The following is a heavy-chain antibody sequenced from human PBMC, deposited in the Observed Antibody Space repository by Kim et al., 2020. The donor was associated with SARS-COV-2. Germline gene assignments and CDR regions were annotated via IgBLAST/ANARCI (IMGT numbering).Heavy chain of an antibody. D-gene: IGHD5-12*01. CDR2: INSDGSST. CDR3: ASPRGYSGYGYDY. CDR1: GFTFSSYW. J-gene: IGHJ4*02. V-gene: IGHV3-74*01. Sequence: GGSLRLSCAASGFTFSSYWMHWVRQAPGKGLVWVSRINSDGSSTSYADSVKGRFTISRDNAKNTLYLQMNSLRAEDTAVYYCASPRGYSGYGYDYWGQGTLVTVSS.